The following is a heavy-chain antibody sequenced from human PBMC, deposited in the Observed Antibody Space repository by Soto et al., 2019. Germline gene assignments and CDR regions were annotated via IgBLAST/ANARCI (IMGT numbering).Heavy chain of an antibody. CDR1: GGTFSSYA. J-gene: IGHJ1*01. Sequence: QVQLVQSGAEVKKPGSSVKVSCKASGGTFSSYAISWVRQAPGQGLEWMGGIIPIFGTANYAQKVQGRVTITADESTSTAYMELSSLRSEDTAVYYCASEEYCSGGSCYSLYFQYWGQGTLVTVSS. D-gene: IGHD2-15*01. CDR2: IIPIFGTA. CDR3: ASEEYCSGGSCYSLYFQY. V-gene: IGHV1-69*01.